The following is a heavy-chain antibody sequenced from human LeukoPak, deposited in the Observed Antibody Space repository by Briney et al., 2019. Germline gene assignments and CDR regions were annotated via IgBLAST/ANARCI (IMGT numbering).Heavy chain of an antibody. J-gene: IGHJ4*02. Sequence: GESLKISCKASGYTFTTYWIAWVRQMPGKGLEWMGSIYPGDSDTRNSPSFQGQVTISADKSISTAYLQWSSLKASDTAMYYCATGDNWGLRYLDYWGQGTLVTVSS. V-gene: IGHV5-51*01. D-gene: IGHD7-27*01. CDR1: GYTFTTYW. CDR3: ATGDNWGLRYLDY. CDR2: IYPGDSDT.